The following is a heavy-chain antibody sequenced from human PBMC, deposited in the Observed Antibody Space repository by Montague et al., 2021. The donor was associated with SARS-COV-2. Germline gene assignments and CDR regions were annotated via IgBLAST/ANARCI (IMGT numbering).Heavy chain of an antibody. D-gene: IGHD4-23*01. CDR3: ARHVDPCGGNCRIWYFDL. CDR1: GGSISSNLFY. J-gene: IGHJ2*01. CDR2: ISYTGST. V-gene: IGHV4-39*01. Sequence: SETLSLTCTVSGGSISSNLFYWGWIRQTPGQGLEWIGDISYTGSTYYNPSLKSRVTVAVDTSTNQFSLRLSSLTAADTAMYSCARHVDPCGGNCRIWYFDLWGRGYLVTVSS.